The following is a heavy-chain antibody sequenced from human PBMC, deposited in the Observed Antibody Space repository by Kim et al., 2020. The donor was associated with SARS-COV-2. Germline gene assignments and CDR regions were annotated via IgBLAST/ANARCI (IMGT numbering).Heavy chain of an antibody. V-gene: IGHV3-74*01. J-gene: IGHJ5*02. Sequence: AEYGEGRSTISRDNAKNTVYLQMNSQRGEDAAVYHCARKDCSGGSCAFDPWGQGTLVTVSS. D-gene: IGHD2-15*01. CDR3: ARKDCSGGSCAFDP.